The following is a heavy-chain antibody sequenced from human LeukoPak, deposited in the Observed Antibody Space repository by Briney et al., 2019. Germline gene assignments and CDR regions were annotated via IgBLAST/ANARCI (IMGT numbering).Heavy chain of an antibody. CDR2: IYYSGST. J-gene: IGHJ5*02. CDR3: ARGYYDILTGVNWFDP. CDR1: GGSISSGDYY. D-gene: IGHD3-9*01. Sequence: SQTLSLTCTVSGGSISSGDYYWSWIRQPPGEGLEWIGYIYYSGSTYYNPSLKSRVTISVDTSKNQFSLKLSSVTAADTAVYYCARGYYDILTGVNWFDPWGQGTLVTVSS. V-gene: IGHV4-30-4*08.